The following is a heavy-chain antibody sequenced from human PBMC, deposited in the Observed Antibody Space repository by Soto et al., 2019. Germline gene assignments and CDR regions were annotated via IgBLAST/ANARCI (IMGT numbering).Heavy chain of an antibody. D-gene: IGHD2-21*01. CDR3: ARDGCGVDCYSKNELDY. CDR2: ITKSTSVT. V-gene: IGHV3-48*02. Sequence: EVKLVESGGGLVQPGGSLRLSCAASGFSFNTYSMNWVRQAPGRGLEWVSYITKSTSVTYYADSVKGRFTISRDNGKNSLYLQMSSLRDDDTAVYYCARDGCGVDCYSKNELDYWGQGTLVTVAS. J-gene: IGHJ4*02. CDR1: GFSFNTYS.